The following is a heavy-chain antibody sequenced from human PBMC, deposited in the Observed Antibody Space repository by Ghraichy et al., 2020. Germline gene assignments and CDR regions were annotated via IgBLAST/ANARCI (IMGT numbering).Heavy chain of an antibody. CDR2: IYGDDDK. CDR1: GFSLTTDGVG. D-gene: IGHD1-14*01. CDR3: AHFKNQWRHGVYHYYGMDV. Sequence: SGPTLVKPTQTLTLTCTFSGFSLTTDGVGVVWIRQPPGKALECLALIYGDDDKRYSASLKSRLTITKDTSTNQVVLTMTNMDPVDTGTYYCAHFKNQWRHGVYHYYGMDVWGQGTTVTVSS. V-gene: IGHV2-5*02. J-gene: IGHJ6*02.